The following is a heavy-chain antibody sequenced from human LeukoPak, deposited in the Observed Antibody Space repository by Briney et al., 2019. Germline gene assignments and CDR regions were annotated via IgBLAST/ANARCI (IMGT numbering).Heavy chain of an antibody. D-gene: IGHD5-18*01. Sequence: PSETLSLTCTVSSGSISTSNYYWGWVRQPPGKALEWIGNIFYSGSTYYNPSLKSRVTISVDASKNQFSLKLSSVTAADTAVYYCARAIKARYSYGYFYFDYWGQGTLVTVSS. CDR1: SGSISTSNYY. CDR2: IFYSGST. V-gene: IGHV4-39*07. CDR3: ARAIKARYSYGYFYFDY. J-gene: IGHJ4*02.